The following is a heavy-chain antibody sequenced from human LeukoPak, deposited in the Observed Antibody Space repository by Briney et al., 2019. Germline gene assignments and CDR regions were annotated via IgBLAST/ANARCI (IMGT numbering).Heavy chain of an antibody. CDR3: GRVISGAAAAFDY. CDR1: GDSISSGHY. J-gene: IGHJ4*02. Sequence: SETLSLTCAVSGDSISSGHYWGWIRPPPGKGLEWIGSIYHSGITYYNPSLKSRVTMSVDTSKNQFALNLSSVTAADMAVYFCGRVISGAAAAFDYWGQGTLVTVSS. CDR2: IYHSGIT. D-gene: IGHD6-13*01. V-gene: IGHV4-38-2*01.